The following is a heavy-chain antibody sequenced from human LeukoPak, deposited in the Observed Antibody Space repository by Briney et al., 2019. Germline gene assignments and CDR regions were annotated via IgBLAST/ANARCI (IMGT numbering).Heavy chain of an antibody. J-gene: IGHJ4*02. D-gene: IGHD6-19*01. CDR1: GFTFSSYG. Sequence: GGSLRLPCAASGFTFSSYGMHWVRQAPGKGLEWVAVIWYDGSNKYYADSVKGRFTISRDNSKNTLYLQMNSLRAEDTAVYYCARDDSSGWYVPFDYRGQGTLVTVSS. CDR3: ARDDSSGWYVPFDY. V-gene: IGHV3-33*01. CDR2: IWYDGSNK.